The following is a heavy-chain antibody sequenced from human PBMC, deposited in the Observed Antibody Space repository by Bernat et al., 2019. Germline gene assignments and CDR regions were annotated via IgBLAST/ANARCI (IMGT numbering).Heavy chain of an antibody. CDR2: IRYDGSNK. Sequence: QVQLVESGGGVVQPGGSLRLSCAASGFTFSTNGMHWFRQAPGKGLEWVAFIRYDGSNKYYADSVKGRFTISRDNSKNTLYLQINSLRAEDTAVYYCAKDRGGGSYFDYWGQGTLVTVSS. V-gene: IGHV3-30*02. CDR1: GFTFSTNG. D-gene: IGHD1-26*01. CDR3: AKDRGGGSYFDY. J-gene: IGHJ4*02.